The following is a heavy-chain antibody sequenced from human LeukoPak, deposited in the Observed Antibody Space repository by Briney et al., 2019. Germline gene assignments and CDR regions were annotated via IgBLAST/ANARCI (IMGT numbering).Heavy chain of an antibody. CDR2: FDPEDGET. V-gene: IGHV1-24*01. CDR3: VTRGRPLAGRQYQLPRSNAFDI. Sequence: GGSLRLSCAASGFTFSSYWMHWVRQAPGKGLEWMGGFDPEDGETIYAQKFQGRVTMTEDTSTDTAYMELSSLRSEDTAVYYCVTRGRPLAGRQYQLPRSNAFDIWGQGTMVTVSS. D-gene: IGHD2-2*01. CDR1: GFTFSSYW. J-gene: IGHJ3*02.